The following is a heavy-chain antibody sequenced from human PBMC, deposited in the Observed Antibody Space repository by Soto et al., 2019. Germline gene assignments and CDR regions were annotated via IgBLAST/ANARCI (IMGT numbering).Heavy chain of an antibody. V-gene: IGHV3-15*01. Sequence: KPGGSLRLSCAASGFTFSNAWMSWVRQAPGKGLEWVGRIKSKTDGGTTDYAAPVKGRFTISRDDSKNTLYLQMNSLKTEDTAVYYCTTTWRLRFLEWLPQGLDVWGQGTTVTVSS. CDR1: GFTFSNAW. CDR2: IKSKTDGGTT. J-gene: IGHJ6*02. CDR3: TTTWRLRFLEWLPQGLDV. D-gene: IGHD3-3*01.